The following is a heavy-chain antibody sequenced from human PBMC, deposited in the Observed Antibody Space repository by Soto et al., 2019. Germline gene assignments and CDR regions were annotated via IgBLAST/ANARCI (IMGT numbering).Heavy chain of an antibody. V-gene: IGHV3-23*01. J-gene: IGHJ6*03. CDR3: ASDVVVAARDGYYYYMDV. D-gene: IGHD2-15*01. CDR2: ISGSGGST. Sequence: EVQRLESGGGLVQPGGSLRLSCAASGFTFSSYAMSWVRQAPGKGLEGVSAISGSGGSTYSADFVKGRFTISRDNHKNTLYLQMNSLRAEDTAVYYCASDVVVAARDGYYYYMDVWGKGTTVTVSS. CDR1: GFTFSSYA.